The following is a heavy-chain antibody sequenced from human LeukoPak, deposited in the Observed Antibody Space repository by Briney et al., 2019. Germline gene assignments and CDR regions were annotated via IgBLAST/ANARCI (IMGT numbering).Heavy chain of an antibody. J-gene: IGHJ4*02. Sequence: SSETLSLTCAVYGGSFSGYYWSWIRQPPGKGLEWIGEINHSGSTNYNPSLKSRVTISVDTSKNQFSLKLSSVTAADTAVYYCARGGLRFLEGLPDYWGQGTPVTVSS. CDR3: ARGGLRFLEGLPDY. CDR2: INHSGST. V-gene: IGHV4-34*01. D-gene: IGHD3-3*01. CDR1: GGSFSGYY.